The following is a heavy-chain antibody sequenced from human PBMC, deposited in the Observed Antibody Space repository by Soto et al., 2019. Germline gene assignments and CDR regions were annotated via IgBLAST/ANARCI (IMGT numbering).Heavy chain of an antibody. J-gene: IGHJ4*02. CDR2: ISGSGGST. V-gene: IGHV3-23*01. Sequence: EVQLLESGGGLVQPGGSLRLSCAASGFTFSSYAMSWVRQAPGKGLEWVSAISGSGGSTYYADSVKGRFTISRDNSKITLYLQMNSLRAEDTAVYYWAKEKDFWSGYFVYWGQGPLVTVSS. D-gene: IGHD3-3*01. CDR1: GFTFSSYA. CDR3: AKEKDFWSGYFVY.